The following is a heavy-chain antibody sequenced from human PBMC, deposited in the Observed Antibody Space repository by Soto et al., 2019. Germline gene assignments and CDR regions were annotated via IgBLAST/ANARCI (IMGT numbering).Heavy chain of an antibody. CDR2: INWNSDKV. D-gene: IGHD6-25*01. Sequence: VLLVESGGGLVQPGRSLRHSCAVSGFNFGNYAMHWVRQAPGKGLEWVAAINWNSDKVAYAGSVLGRFTIFRDSAKNSLHLQMNDLTTEDTALYYCAKDKGGTPYYIDSWGQGILVTVSS. J-gene: IGHJ4*02. V-gene: IGHV3-9*01. CDR3: AKDKGGTPYYIDS. CDR1: GFNFGNYA.